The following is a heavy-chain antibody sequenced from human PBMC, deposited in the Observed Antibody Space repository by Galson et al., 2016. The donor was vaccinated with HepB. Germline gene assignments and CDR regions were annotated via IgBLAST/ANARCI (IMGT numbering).Heavy chain of an antibody. V-gene: IGHV1-69*13. D-gene: IGHD5-12*01. CDR3: ARSQIVATFTGFAY. CDR1: GGIFSSYA. Sequence: SVKVSCKASGGIFSSYAMSWVRQAPGHGLEWMGGIIRMFGTVNYARKFQGRVTISADDSASTVYMVRSGLRSDDTAVYYCARSQIVATFTGFAYWGQGTRVTVSP. J-gene: IGHJ4*02. CDR2: IIRMFGTV.